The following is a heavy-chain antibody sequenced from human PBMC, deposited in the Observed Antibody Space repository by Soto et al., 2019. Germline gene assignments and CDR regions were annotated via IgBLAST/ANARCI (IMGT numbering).Heavy chain of an antibody. D-gene: IGHD2-15*01. Sequence: VHLQESGPGLVKPSGTVSLTCVVSGGSIRSTNWWAWVRQPPGKGLEWIGEVYHNGTSNYNPSLKGRATISVDRSKDQVSLRLNSVIDADTAVYYCARDLDRYCSVTSCHAMDVWGQGTPVTVSS. V-gene: IGHV4-4*02. CDR3: ARDLDRYCSVTSCHAMDV. CDR2: VYHNGTS. CDR1: GGSIRSTNW. J-gene: IGHJ6*02.